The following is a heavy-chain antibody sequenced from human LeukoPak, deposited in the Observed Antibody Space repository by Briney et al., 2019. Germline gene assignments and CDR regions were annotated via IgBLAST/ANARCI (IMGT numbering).Heavy chain of an antibody. V-gene: IGHV3-21*01. CDR1: GFSFNTYS. Sequence: GGSLRLSCAASGFSFNTYSMNWVRQAPGKGQEWVASTSGDGRATYHADSVKGRFTISRDNAKRSLYLQMNSLRAEDTAVYYCVREVCTGGRCYAAFDIWGQGTMVTVSS. J-gene: IGHJ3*02. D-gene: IGHD2-15*01. CDR3: VREVCTGGRCYAAFDI. CDR2: TSGDGRAT.